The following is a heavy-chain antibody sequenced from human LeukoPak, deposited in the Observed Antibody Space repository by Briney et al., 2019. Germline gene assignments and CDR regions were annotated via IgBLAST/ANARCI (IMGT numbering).Heavy chain of an antibody. CDR1: GFTFSSYA. CDR2: ISGGGGST. Sequence: GGSLRLSCAASGFTFSSYAMSWVRQAPGKGLEWVSAISGGGGSTYYADSVKGRFTISRDNSKNTLYLQMNSLRAEDTAVYYCARNADVDTAMVIGTDYFDYWGQGTLVTVSS. CDR3: ARNADVDTAMVIGTDYFDY. D-gene: IGHD5-18*01. V-gene: IGHV3-23*01. J-gene: IGHJ4*02.